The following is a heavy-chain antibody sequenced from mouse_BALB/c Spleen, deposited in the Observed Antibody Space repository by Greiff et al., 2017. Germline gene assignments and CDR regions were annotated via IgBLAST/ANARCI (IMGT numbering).Heavy chain of an antibody. D-gene: IGHD2-14*01. Sequence: EVKLVESGGGLVQPGGSLKLSCAASGFTFSSYTMSWVRQTPEKRLEWVAYISNGGGSTYYPDTVKGRFTISRDNAKNTLYLQMSSLKSEDTAMYYCARPKIGGYAMDYWGQGTSVTVSS. V-gene: IGHV5-12-2*01. CDR3: ARPKIGGYAMDY. CDR2: ISNGGGST. J-gene: IGHJ4*01. CDR1: GFTFSSYT.